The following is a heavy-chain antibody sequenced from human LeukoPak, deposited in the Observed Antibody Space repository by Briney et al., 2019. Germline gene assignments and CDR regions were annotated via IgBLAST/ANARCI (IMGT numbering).Heavy chain of an antibody. Sequence: GRSLRLSCAASGFTFRLFAMHWVRQSPGKGLEWVAVTTFDGRNNYYAESVKGRFTISRDNSKKTLYLQMNSLRAEDTAVYYCASRYNWNDAPFDYWGQGTLVTVSS. CDR1: GFTFRLFA. D-gene: IGHD1-1*01. J-gene: IGHJ4*02. CDR2: TTFDGRNN. CDR3: ASRYNWNDAPFDY. V-gene: IGHV3-30*04.